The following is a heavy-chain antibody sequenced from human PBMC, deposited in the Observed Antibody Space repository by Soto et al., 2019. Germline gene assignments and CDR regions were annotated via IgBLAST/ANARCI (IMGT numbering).Heavy chain of an antibody. V-gene: IGHV4-59*08. J-gene: IGHJ5*02. CDR2: IHHSGST. CDR3: ARSVDYSNNWFDP. Sequence: PSETLSLTCTVSGGSISSYYWSWIRQPPGKGLEWIGYIHHSGSTNYNPSLKGRVAASVDTSKNQFSLRLRSVTAADTAMYYCARSVDYSNNWFDPWGQGTLVTVSS. CDR1: GGSISSYY. D-gene: IGHD4-4*01.